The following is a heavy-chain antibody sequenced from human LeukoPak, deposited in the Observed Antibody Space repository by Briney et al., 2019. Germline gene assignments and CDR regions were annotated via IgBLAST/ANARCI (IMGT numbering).Heavy chain of an antibody. CDR2: IYHTGTT. Sequence: KTSETLSLTCVVSGYSISNGYYWGWIRQPPGKGLEWIGTIYHTGTTYYNPSLKSRVTISVETSKTQLSLKLSSVTATDTAVYYSALTGGSSGYFLPEQFDYWGQGTLVTVSS. V-gene: IGHV4-38-2*01. D-gene: IGHD3-22*01. CDR1: GYSISNGYY. J-gene: IGHJ4*02. CDR3: ALTGGSSGYFLPEQFDY.